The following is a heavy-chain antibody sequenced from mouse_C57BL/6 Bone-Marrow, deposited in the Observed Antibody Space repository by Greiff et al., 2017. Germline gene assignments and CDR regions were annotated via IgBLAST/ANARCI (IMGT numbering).Heavy chain of an antibody. CDR3: ARGTAFYAMDY. CDR2: IYPGSGST. Sequence: QVQLQQPGAELVKPGASVKMSCKASGYTFTSYWITWVKQRPGQGLAWIGDIYPGSGSTNYNEKFKSKAPLTVDTSSSTAYMQLSSLTSEDSAVYYCARGTAFYAMDYWGQGTSVTVSS. V-gene: IGHV1-55*01. D-gene: IGHD3-3*01. J-gene: IGHJ4*01. CDR1: GYTFTSYW.